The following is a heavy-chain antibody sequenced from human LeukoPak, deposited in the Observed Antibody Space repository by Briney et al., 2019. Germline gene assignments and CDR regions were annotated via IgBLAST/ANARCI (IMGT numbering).Heavy chain of an antibody. V-gene: IGHV3-30-3*01. CDR1: GFTFSSYA. D-gene: IGHD6-13*01. CDR2: ISYDGSNN. Sequence: QAGRSLRLSCAASGFTFSSYAMHWVRQAPGKGLEWVAVISYDGSNNYYADSVKGRFTISRDNSKNTPYLQMNSLRAEDTAVYYCARNIRIAAAGTRLDYWGQGTLVTVFS. CDR3: ARNIRIAAAGTRLDY. J-gene: IGHJ4*02.